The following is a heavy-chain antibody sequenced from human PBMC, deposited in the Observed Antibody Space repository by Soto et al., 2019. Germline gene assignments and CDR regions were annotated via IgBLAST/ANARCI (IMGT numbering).Heavy chain of an antibody. Sequence: QVHLQESGPGLVRPSQTLSLTCTVSGSINSGGYYWSWVRQHPVKGLEWIGYIHYSGSTWYNPSLKSRISTSVDTSKDQFSLKLSSVTVADTAVYYCARLRGSGGYSAYYFDSRGQGMLVIVSS. V-gene: IGHV4-31*03. CDR3: ARLRGSGGYSAYYFDS. CDR2: IHYSGST. CDR1: GSINSGGYY. J-gene: IGHJ4*02. D-gene: IGHD3-10*01.